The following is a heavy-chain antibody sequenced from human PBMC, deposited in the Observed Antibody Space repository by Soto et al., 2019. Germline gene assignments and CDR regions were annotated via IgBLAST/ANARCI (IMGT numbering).Heavy chain of an antibody. Sequence: GGSLRLSCAASGFTFSSYAMSWVRQAPGKGLEWVSAISGSGGSTYYADSVKGRFTISRDNSKNTLYLQMNSLRAEDTAVYYCAKDLYEYSSSFAGYWGQGTLVTVSS. CDR3: AKDLYEYSSSFAGY. CDR1: GFTFSSYA. J-gene: IGHJ4*02. CDR2: ISGSGGST. D-gene: IGHD6-6*01. V-gene: IGHV3-23*01.